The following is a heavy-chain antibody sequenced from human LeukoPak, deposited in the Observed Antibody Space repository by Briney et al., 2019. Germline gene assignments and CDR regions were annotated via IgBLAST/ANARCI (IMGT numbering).Heavy chain of an antibody. CDR1: GFTFSSYA. J-gene: IGHJ3*02. Sequence: GGSLRLSCAASGFTFSSYAMSWVRQAPGKGLEWVSAISGSGGSTYYADSVKGRFTISRDNSKNTLYLQMGSLRAEDMALYYCARDSRPNYYDSSGRGAFDIWGQGTMVTVSS. D-gene: IGHD3-22*01. V-gene: IGHV3-23*01. CDR2: ISGSGGST. CDR3: ARDSRPNYYDSSGRGAFDI.